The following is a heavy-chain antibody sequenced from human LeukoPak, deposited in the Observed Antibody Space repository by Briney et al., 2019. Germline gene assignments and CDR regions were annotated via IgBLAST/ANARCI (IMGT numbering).Heavy chain of an antibody. CDR2: IKQDGSER. CDR3: ARENWAPYY. D-gene: IGHD7-27*01. J-gene: IGHJ4*02. V-gene: IGHV3-7*01. Sequence: GGSLRLSCAASGFTFSSYWMTWVRQAPGKGLEWVANIKQDGSERNYVDSVKGRFTISRDNAKNSLYLQMNSLRAEDTAVYYCARENWAPYYWGQGTLVSVSS. CDR1: GFTFSSYW.